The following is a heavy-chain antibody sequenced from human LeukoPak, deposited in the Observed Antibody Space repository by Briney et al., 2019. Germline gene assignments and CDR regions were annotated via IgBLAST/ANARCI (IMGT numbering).Heavy chain of an antibody. D-gene: IGHD6-13*01. CDR2: ISGSGGST. J-gene: IGHJ4*02. V-gene: IGHV3-23*01. CDR1: GFTFSSYA. CDR3: ARASIQYSSSWYVFDY. Sequence: GGSLRLSCAASGFTFSSYAMSWVRQAPGKGLEWVSAISGSGGSTYYADSVKGRFTISRDNSKNTLYLQMNSLRAEDTAVYYCARASIQYSSSWYVFDYWGQGTLVTVSS.